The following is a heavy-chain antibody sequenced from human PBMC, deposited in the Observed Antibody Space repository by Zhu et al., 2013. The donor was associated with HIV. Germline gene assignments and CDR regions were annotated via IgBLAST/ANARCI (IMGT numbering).Heavy chain of an antibody. Sequence: QVQLVQSGAEVKKPGASVKVSCKASGYTFTGYYMHWVRQAPGQGLEWMGWINPNSGGTNYAQKFQGWVTMTRDTSISTAYMELSRLRSDDTAVYYCARGLERLSPNENFDYWGQGTLVTVSS. J-gene: IGHJ4*02. CDR3: ARGLERLSPNENFDY. V-gene: IGHV1-2*04. CDR2: INPNSGGT. D-gene: IGHD1-1*01. CDR1: GYTFTGYY.